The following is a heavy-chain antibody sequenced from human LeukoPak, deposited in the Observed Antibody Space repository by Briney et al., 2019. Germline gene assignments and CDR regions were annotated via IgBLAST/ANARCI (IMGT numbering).Heavy chain of an antibody. Sequence: GGSLRLSCAASGFTFSSYWMSWVRQAPWKGLEWVANIKQDGSEKYYVDSVKGRFTISRDNAKNSLYLQMNSLRAEDTAVYYCARIEYSSSTGFDPWGQGTLVTVSS. V-gene: IGHV3-7*01. CDR1: GFTFSSYW. CDR2: IKQDGSEK. J-gene: IGHJ5*02. CDR3: ARIEYSSSTGFDP. D-gene: IGHD6-6*01.